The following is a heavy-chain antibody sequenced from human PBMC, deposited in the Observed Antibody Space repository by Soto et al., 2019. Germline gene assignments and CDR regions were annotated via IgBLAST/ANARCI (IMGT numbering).Heavy chain of an antibody. V-gene: IGHV4-4*07. D-gene: IGHD1-1*01. J-gene: IGHJ1*01. CDR2: ITVNGIT. Sequence: QVQQLESGPGLVKPWDTLSLTCTVSGAYVSDFSWSWIRQPAGKGLEWIGRITVNGITQYTPSFRSRVTMSMDTSRNQCSLNLQSATAAYTALYYCARESGENWPYEAHWGQGTLVTVSS. CDR1: GAYVSDFS. CDR3: ARESGENWPYEAH.